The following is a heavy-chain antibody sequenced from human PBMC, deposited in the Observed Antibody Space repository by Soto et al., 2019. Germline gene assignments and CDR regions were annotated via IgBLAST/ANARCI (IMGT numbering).Heavy chain of an antibody. Sequence: QVQLVQSGAEVRKPGASVRVSCKAAGYTFSITYLHWLRQAPGQGLEWLGLVYPSGGGTNYKESFKGRLNITRDTSTSTVYMDLSRLTSEDTAIYYCARGYCSGGNCYNGLDVWGQGITVTVSS. V-gene: IGHV1-46*01. D-gene: IGHD2-15*01. CDR2: VYPSGGGT. CDR3: ARGYCSGGNCYNGLDV. CDR1: GYTFSITY. J-gene: IGHJ6*02.